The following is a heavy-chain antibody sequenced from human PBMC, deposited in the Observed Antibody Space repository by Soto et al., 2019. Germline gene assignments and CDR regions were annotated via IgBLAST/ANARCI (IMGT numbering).Heavy chain of an antibody. Sequence: QVQFVQSGAEVKKPGASVKVSCKASGYTFADYAIHWVRQAPGQSLEWMGWINAGNGDTKYSQKFQGRVTLTTDTSASTPYMDINSLTTDDTAVYYCARDRWVTTLTFDKLGQGTLVIVSS. J-gene: IGHJ4*02. D-gene: IGHD4-17*01. CDR1: GYTFADYA. V-gene: IGHV1-3*01. CDR2: INAGNGDT. CDR3: ARDRWVTTLTFDK.